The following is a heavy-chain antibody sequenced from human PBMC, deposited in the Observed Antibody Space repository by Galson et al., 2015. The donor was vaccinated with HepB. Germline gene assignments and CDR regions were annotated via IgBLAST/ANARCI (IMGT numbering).Heavy chain of an antibody. D-gene: IGHD3-3*01. CDR1: GYSFTNYW. J-gene: IGHJ4*02. CDR3: ARQMESGQETNFDY. Sequence: QSGAEVTKPGESLKISCKGSGYSFTNYWIGWVRQMPGKGLEWMGIIYPSDSYTNYSPSFQGHVTISADKSISTAYLQWSSLKASDTAMYYCARQMESGQETNFDYWGQGTLFTVSS. V-gene: IGHV5-51*01. CDR2: IYPSDSYT.